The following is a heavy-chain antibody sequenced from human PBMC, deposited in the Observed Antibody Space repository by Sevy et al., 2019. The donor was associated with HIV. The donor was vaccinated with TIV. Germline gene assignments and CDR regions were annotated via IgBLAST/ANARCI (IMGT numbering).Heavy chain of an antibody. CDR3: AKDHDYGDY. CDR1: GFTFSSYG. J-gene: IGHJ4*02. V-gene: IGHV3-30*18. D-gene: IGHD4-17*01. CDR2: ISYDGSNK. Sequence: GGSLRLSCAASGFTFSSYGMHWVRQAPGKGLEWVAVISYDGSNKYYADSVKGRFTISRDNSKNTLYLQMNSLRAEDTAVYYCAKDHDYGDYRGQGTLVTVSS.